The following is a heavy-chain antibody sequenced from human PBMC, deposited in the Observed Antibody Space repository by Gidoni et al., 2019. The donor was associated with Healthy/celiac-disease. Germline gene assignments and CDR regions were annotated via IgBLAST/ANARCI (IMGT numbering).Heavy chain of an antibody. Sequence: QVQLQESGPGLVKPSQTLSLTCTVPGGSISSGSYYWSWIRQPAGKGLEWIGRIYTSGSTNYNPSLKSRVTISVDTSKNQFSLKLSSVTAADTAVYYCARDRKYSSGLDAFDIWGQGTMVTVSS. CDR3: ARDRKYSSGLDAFDI. CDR2: IYTSGST. D-gene: IGHD6-19*01. V-gene: IGHV4-61*02. J-gene: IGHJ3*02. CDR1: GGSISSGSYY.